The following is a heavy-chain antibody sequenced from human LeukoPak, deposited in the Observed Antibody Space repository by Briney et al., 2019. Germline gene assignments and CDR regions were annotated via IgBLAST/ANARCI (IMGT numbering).Heavy chain of an antibody. V-gene: IGHV3-53*05. CDR3: AKGDSSSWYGAFYY. D-gene: IGHD6-13*01. CDR1: GFIVSHNY. CDR2: IYIDGTT. J-gene: IGHJ4*02. Sequence: GGSLRLSCAASGFIVSHNYMTWVRQAPGKGLEWISVIYIDGTTYYADSVKGRFTISRDNAKNSLYLQMNSLRAEDTALYYCAKGDSSSWYGAFYYWGQGTLVTVSS.